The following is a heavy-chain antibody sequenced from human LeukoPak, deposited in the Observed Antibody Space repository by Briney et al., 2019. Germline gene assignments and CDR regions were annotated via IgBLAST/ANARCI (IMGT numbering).Heavy chain of an antibody. CDR2: IYYSGST. Sequence: SQTLSLTCTVSGGSISRGSCYWRWIRQHPGKGLEWIGYIYYSGSTYYNPSLKSRVTISSDTSKNQFSLEMTSVTAADTAVYYCARDRDSTGYGWFDPWGQGTLVTVSS. D-gene: IGHD3-22*01. J-gene: IGHJ5*02. CDR3: ARDRDSTGYGWFDP. V-gene: IGHV4-31*03. CDR1: GGSISRGSCY.